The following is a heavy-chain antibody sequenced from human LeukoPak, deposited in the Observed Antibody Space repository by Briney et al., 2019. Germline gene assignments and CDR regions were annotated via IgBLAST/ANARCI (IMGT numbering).Heavy chain of an antibody. CDR2: VNLQGST. Sequence: SGTLSLTCGVSGGSITNTNYWTWVRQPTGKGLEWIGEVNLQGSTNYNPSLMGRVAISVDTSENHISLQLTSVTAADTAVYYCAREGGPYRPLDYSGQGTLVTVSS. V-gene: IGHV4-4*02. CDR3: AREGGPYRPLDY. CDR1: GGSITNTNY. J-gene: IGHJ4*02.